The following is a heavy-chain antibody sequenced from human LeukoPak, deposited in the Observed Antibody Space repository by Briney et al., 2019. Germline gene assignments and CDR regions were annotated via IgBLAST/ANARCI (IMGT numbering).Heavy chain of an antibody. CDR3: ARDWRRGYSGYDPNLDY. CDR1: GYTFTSYY. D-gene: IGHD5-12*01. J-gene: IGHJ4*02. V-gene: IGHV1-18*04. CDR2: ISAYNGNT. Sequence: ASVKVSCKASGYTFTSYYTHWVRQAPGQGLEWMGWISAYNGNTNYAQKLQGRVTMTTDTSTSTAYMELRSLRSDDTAVYYCARDWRRGYSGYDPNLDYWGQGTLVTVSS.